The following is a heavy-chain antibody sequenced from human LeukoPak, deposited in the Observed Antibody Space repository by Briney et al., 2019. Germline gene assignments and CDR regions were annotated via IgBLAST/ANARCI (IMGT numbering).Heavy chain of an antibody. CDR1: GGSISSYY. Sequence: SETLSLTCTVSGGSISSYYWSWIRQPAGEGLEWIGRIYTSGSTNYNPPLKSRVTMSVDTSKNQFSLKLSSVTAADTAVYYCASSYGSGSEGNAFDIWGQGTMVTVSS. CDR3: ASSYGSGSEGNAFDI. D-gene: IGHD3-10*01. V-gene: IGHV4-4*07. CDR2: IYTSGST. J-gene: IGHJ3*02.